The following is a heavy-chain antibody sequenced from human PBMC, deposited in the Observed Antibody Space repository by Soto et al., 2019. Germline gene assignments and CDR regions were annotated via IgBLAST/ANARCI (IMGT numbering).Heavy chain of an antibody. D-gene: IGHD3-10*01. CDR2: IYYSGTT. CDR1: GDSISSGGYY. V-gene: IGHV4-31*03. Sequence: SETLSLTCTVSGDSISSGGYYWSWVRQHPEKGLEWIGYIYYSGTTYYNPSLESRVTISADTSENQFSLQVNSVTVADTAVYYCTRDAPLWFGELSQWGQGTLVTVSS. J-gene: IGHJ4*02. CDR3: TRDAPLWFGELSQ.